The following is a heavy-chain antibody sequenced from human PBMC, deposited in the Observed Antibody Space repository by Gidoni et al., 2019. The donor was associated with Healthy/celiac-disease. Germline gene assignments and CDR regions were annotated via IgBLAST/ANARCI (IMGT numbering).Heavy chain of an antibody. D-gene: IGHD2-15*01. Sequence: QVQLVESGGGVVQPGRSLRLSCAASGFTFSSYAMHWVRQAPGKGLEWVAVISYDGSNKYYADSVKGRFTISRDNSKNTLYLQMNSLRAEDTAVYYCARDGERYCNDYWGQGTLVTVSS. CDR1: GFTFSSYA. J-gene: IGHJ4*02. CDR2: ISYDGSNK. V-gene: IGHV3-30-3*01. CDR3: ARDGERYCNDY.